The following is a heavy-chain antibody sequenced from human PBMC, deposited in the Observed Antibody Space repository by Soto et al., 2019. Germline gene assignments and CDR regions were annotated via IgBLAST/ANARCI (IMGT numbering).Heavy chain of an antibody. Sequence: QVQLVQSGAEVKKPGSSVKVSCKASGGTFSSYAISWVRRAPGQGLAWMGGIIPIFGTANYAQTFQGRDTITADKSTSTAYMELSSLKSEDPAVYYWARVSRTGTTGHLDYWGQGTLVTVAS. CDR1: GGTFSSYA. CDR3: ARVSRTGTTGHLDY. V-gene: IGHV1-69*06. CDR2: IIPIFGTA. J-gene: IGHJ4*02. D-gene: IGHD1-7*01.